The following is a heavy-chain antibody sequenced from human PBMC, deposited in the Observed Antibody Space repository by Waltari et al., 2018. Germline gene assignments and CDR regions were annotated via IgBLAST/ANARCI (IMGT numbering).Heavy chain of an antibody. CDR2: IQQDGSEK. Sequence: EVQLVESGGGLVQPGGSLRLSCAASGFTFGSYWMSWVRLTPGKGLEWVANIQQDGSEKNYVDSLKGRFTISRDNLENSLCLQMDSLRAEDTALYYCARDVTHYYDSSGQPSNYWGQGTLVTVSS. V-gene: IGHV3-7*03. CDR1: GFTFGSYW. CDR3: ARDVTHYYDSSGQPSNY. D-gene: IGHD3-22*01. J-gene: IGHJ4*02.